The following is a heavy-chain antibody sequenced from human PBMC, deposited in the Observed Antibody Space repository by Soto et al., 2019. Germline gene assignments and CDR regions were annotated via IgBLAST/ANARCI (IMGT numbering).Heavy chain of an antibody. CDR3: PRRNKAIVKDYYYGMDV. Sequence: GESLKISCKGSGYSFTSYWIIWVRQMPGKGLEWMGIIDPSDSYTNYNPSFQGHVTISADKSISTAYLQWSSLKASDTAIYYCPRRNKAIVKDYYYGMDVWGQGTTVTVSS. CDR1: GYSFTSYW. D-gene: IGHD5-18*01. J-gene: IGHJ6*02. V-gene: IGHV5-10-1*01. CDR2: IDPSDSYT.